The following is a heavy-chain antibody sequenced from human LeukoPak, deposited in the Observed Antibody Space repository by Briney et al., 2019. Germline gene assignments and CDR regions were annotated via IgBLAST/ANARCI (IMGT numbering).Heavy chain of an antibody. V-gene: IGHV3-23*01. CDR3: AKDLYGDFGGIDH. CDR1: GFTFSNYA. J-gene: IGHJ4*02. D-gene: IGHD4-17*01. Sequence: PGGSLRLSCAASGFTFSNYAMNWVRQAPGKGLEWVSAISGSGGSTYYADSVKGRFTISRDNSKNTLNLQMNSLRAEDTAVYYCAKDLYGDFGGIDHWGQGTLVTVSS. CDR2: ISGSGGST.